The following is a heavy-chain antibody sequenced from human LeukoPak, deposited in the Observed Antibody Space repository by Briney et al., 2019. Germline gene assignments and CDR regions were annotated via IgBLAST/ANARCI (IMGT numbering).Heavy chain of an antibody. D-gene: IGHD2-15*01. CDR3: ARYCSGGSCYSENAFDI. V-gene: IGHV1-18*01. J-gene: IGHJ3*02. Sequence: ASVKVSCKASGYTFTIYGISWVRQAPGQGLEWMGWISAYNGNTNYAQKLQGRVTMTTDTSTSTAYMELRSLRSDDTAVYYCARYCSGGSCYSENAFDIWGQGTMVTVSS. CDR1: GYTFTIYG. CDR2: ISAYNGNT.